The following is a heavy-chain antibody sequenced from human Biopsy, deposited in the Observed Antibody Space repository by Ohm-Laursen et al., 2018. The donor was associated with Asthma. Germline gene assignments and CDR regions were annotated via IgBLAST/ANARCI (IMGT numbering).Heavy chain of an antibody. CDR1: GFAFDSYA. Sequence: SLRLSCAASGFAFDSYAMSWARQAPGKGLAWVSTIRPNNRGVDYVPSVRGRFTMSRDNSKNTLYLHMSSLRAEDTAVYYCVKDTYEDSGGYYTFEVWAKGQWSPSPQ. V-gene: IGHV3-23*01. CDR2: IRPNNRGV. CDR3: VKDTYEDSGGYYTFEV. D-gene: IGHD5-18*01. J-gene: IGHJ3*01.